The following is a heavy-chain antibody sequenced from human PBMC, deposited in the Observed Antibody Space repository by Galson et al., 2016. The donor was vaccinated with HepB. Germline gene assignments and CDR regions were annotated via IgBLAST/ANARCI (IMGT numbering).Heavy chain of an antibody. CDR1: GYTFTNYP. CDR2: INAGNLKT. CDR3: ARAIVATFDF. D-gene: IGHD3-16*02. J-gene: IGHJ4*02. V-gene: IGHV1-3*01. Sequence: SVKVSCKASGYTFTNYPIHWVRQAPGHRLEWMGSINAGNLKTRYSQKLQGRVTITTDASASTAYMGLSSLRSEVTAVYYCARAIVATFDFWGQGTLVTVSS.